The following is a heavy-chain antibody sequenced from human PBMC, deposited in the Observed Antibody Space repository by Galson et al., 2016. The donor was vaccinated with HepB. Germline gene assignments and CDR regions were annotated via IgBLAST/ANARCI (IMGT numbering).Heavy chain of an antibody. D-gene: IGHD2-21*02. CDR1: GFTFSTYS. Sequence: SLRLSCAASGFTFSTYSMNWVRRAPGKGLEWVSSIDSTSRWIYYADSVRGRLTISRDNPQNSLYLQMDSLRAEDTAVYYCARAEDSGTDCPQRYFFDYWGGGALVTVSS. CDR2: IDSTSRWI. V-gene: IGHV3-21*01. J-gene: IGHJ4*02. CDR3: ARAEDSGTDCPQRYFFDY.